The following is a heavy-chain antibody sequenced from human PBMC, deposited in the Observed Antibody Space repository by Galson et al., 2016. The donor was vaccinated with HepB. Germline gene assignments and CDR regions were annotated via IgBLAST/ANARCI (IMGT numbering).Heavy chain of an antibody. J-gene: IGHJ4*02. D-gene: IGHD4/OR15-4a*01. V-gene: IGHV3-23*01. CDR1: GFFFSGRA. CDR2: INRYGATT. Sequence: SLRLSCAASGFFFSGRAMSWVRQAPGKGLEWVSGINRYGATTGYAASVKSRFTISRDNSNNTLYLQMNSLTTEDTAVYYCARDDYSGGRGSPDYWGQGTLVTVSS. CDR3: ARDDYSGGRGSPDY.